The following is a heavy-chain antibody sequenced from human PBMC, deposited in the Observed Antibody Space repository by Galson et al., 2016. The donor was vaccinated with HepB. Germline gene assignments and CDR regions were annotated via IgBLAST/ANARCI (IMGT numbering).Heavy chain of an antibody. CDR2: VIPVFGTT. V-gene: IGHV1-69*13. CDR1: GGTFNSYA. CDR3: ARDDYPPRVLDN. J-gene: IGHJ4*02. Sequence: SVKVSCKASGGTFNSYAISWVRQAPGQGLEWMGGVIPVFGTTNYAQKFQGRVTITADESTSTAYMELSSLRSEDTAVYYCARDDYPPRVLDNWGQGTLVTVSA. D-gene: IGHD4-11*01.